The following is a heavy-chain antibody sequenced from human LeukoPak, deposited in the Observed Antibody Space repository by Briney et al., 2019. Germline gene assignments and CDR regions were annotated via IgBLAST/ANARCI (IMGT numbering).Heavy chain of an antibody. Sequence: ASVKVSCTTSGYIFTGYYMHWVRQAPGQGLEWMGWINPNSGDTNYAQKFQGWVTMTRDTSISTTYMELTRLRSDDTAIYYCARGYCGGDRCYPLFDFDFWGQGTQVTVSS. CDR3: ARGYCGGDRCYPLFDFDF. J-gene: IGHJ4*02. CDR1: GYIFTGYY. V-gene: IGHV1-2*04. D-gene: IGHD2-15*01. CDR2: INPNSGDT.